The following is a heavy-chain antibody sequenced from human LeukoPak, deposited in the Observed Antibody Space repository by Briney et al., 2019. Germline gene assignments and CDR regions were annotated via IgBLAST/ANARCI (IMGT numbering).Heavy chain of an antibody. Sequence: SETLSLICNVSGYSVSSGYWSWIRQSPGKGLEWIGFIQDTGITDYNPSLKSRLLMSLDTSKNQFSLNLRSVTAADTAVYYCAGRGHRYSRDWGQGILVTISS. CDR1: GYSVSSGY. V-gene: IGHV4-4*09. J-gene: IGHJ1*01. D-gene: IGHD2-15*01. CDR2: IQDTGIT. CDR3: AGRGHRYSRD.